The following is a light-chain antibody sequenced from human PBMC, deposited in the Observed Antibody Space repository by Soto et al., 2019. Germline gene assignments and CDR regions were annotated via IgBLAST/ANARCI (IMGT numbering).Light chain of an antibody. CDR1: SSDVGGYIF. V-gene: IGLV2-14*01. CDR2: DVG. J-gene: IGLJ1*01. Sequence: QSALTQPASVSGSPGQSITISCTGTSSDVGGYIFVSWYQQHPGKAPKLMIYDVGNRPSGVSNRFSGSKSGNTASLTISGLQAEDEADYYCSSYTRSDTYVFGTGTKLTVL. CDR3: SSYTRSDTYV.